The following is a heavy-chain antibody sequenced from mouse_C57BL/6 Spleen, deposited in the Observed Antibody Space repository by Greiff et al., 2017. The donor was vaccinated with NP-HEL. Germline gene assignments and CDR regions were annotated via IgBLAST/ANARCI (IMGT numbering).Heavy chain of an antibody. D-gene: IGHD2-2*01. V-gene: IGHV1-69*01. J-gene: IGHJ4*01. CDR1: GYTFTSYW. CDR2: IDPSDSYT. CDR3: ARRAPVTTVYYYAMDY. Sequence: VQLQQPGAELVMPGASVKLSCKASGYTFTSYWMHWVKQRPGQGLEWIGEIDPSDSYTTYNQKFKGKSTLTVDKSSSTAYIQLISLPSEDAAVYYCARRAPVTTVYYYAMDYWGQGTSVTVSS.